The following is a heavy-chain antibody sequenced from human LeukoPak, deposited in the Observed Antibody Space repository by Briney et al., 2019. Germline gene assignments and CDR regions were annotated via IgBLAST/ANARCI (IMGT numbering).Heavy chain of an antibody. Sequence: SVKVSCKASGGTLSSYAISWVRQAPGQGLEWMGGIIAMFGTATYAQKFQGRVTITTDESTHTAYMELTSLTSEDTAVYYCAKDDTGYFDCWGQGALVTVSS. CDR2: IIAMFGTA. V-gene: IGHV1-69*05. CDR3: AKDDTGYFDC. J-gene: IGHJ4*02. D-gene: IGHD7-27*01. CDR1: GGTLSSYA.